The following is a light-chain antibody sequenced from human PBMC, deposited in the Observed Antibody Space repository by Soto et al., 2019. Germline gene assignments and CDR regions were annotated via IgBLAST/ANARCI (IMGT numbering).Light chain of an antibody. Sequence: DIQVTQSPSSLSASVGDRVTITCRASQSISSYLDWYQQKPGKAPKLLIYAASSLQSGVPSRFSGSGSGTDFTLTISSLQPEDFATYYCQQSYSTPKFGQGTKV. V-gene: IGKV1-39*01. CDR3: QQSYSTPK. J-gene: IGKJ1*01. CDR2: AAS. CDR1: QSISSY.